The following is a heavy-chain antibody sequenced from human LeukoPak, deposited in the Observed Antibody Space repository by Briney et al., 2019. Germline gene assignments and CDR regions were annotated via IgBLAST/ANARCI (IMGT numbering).Heavy chain of an antibody. J-gene: IGHJ4*02. V-gene: IGHV3-23*01. CDR3: AKDRSYDFWSGHWDPDY. D-gene: IGHD3-3*01. Sequence: GGSLRLSCAASGFTFSSYAMSWVRQAPGKGLEWVSAISGSGGSTYYADSVKGRFTISRDNSKNTLYLQMNSLRAEDTAVYYCAKDRSYDFWSGHWDPDYWGQGTLVTVSS. CDR1: GFTFSSYA. CDR2: ISGSGGST.